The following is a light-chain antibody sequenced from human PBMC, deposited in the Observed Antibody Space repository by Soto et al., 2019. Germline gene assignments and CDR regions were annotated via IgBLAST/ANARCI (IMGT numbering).Light chain of an antibody. CDR3: QQYNSYST. J-gene: IGKJ1*01. Sequence: DIQMTQSPSTLSASVGDRVTITCRASHDISTFLAWYQQKPGKAPKLLIYEASTLESGVPSRFSGSGSGTEFTLTISSLQPDDFATYYCQQYNSYSTFGQGTKVDIK. CDR1: HDISTF. CDR2: EAS. V-gene: IGKV1-5*01.